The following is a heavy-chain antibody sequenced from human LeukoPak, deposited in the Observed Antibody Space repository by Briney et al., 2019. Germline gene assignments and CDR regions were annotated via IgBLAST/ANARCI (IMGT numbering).Heavy chain of an antibody. Sequence: ASQTMSLTCTVSGGSISSGSYDWSWIRQPAGKGLEWIGRIYTSGSTNYNPSLKSRVTISVDTSKNQFSLKLSSVTAADTAVYYCARVPYYYGSGLLFDYWGQGTLVTVSS. J-gene: IGHJ4*02. CDR1: GGSISSGSYD. V-gene: IGHV4-61*02. CDR3: ARVPYYYGSGLLFDY. CDR2: IYTSGST. D-gene: IGHD3-10*01.